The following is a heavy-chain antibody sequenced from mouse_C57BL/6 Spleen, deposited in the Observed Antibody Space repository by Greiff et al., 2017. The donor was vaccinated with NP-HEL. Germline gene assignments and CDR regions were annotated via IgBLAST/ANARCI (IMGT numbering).Heavy chain of an antibody. CDR1: GYTFTSYG. CDR3: ARERGSSGS. Sequence: QVQLKESGAELARPGASVKLSCKASGYTFTSYGISWVKQRTGQGLEWIGEIYPRSGNTYYNEKFKGKATLTADKSSSTAYMELRSLTSEDSAVYFCARERGSSGSWGQGTLVTVSA. D-gene: IGHD3-2*02. J-gene: IGHJ3*01. CDR2: IYPRSGNT. V-gene: IGHV1-81*01.